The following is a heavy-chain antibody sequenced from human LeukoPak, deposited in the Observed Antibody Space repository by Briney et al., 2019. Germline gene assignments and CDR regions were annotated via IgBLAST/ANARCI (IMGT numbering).Heavy chain of an antibody. J-gene: IGHJ4*02. D-gene: IGHD3/OR15-3a*01. Sequence: ASAKVSCKASGYTFTGYYMHWARQAPGQGLEWMGWINPNSGGTNYAQKFQGRVTMTRDTSISTAYMELSRLRSDDTAVYYCARAIGPTSLDYWGQGTLVTVSS. V-gene: IGHV1-2*02. CDR3: ARAIGPTSLDY. CDR1: GYTFTGYY. CDR2: INPNSGGT.